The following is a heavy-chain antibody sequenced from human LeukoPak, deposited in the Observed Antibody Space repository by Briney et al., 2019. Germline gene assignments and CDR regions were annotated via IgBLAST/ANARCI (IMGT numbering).Heavy chain of an antibody. CDR2: INYSGST. V-gene: IGHV4-31*03. D-gene: IGHD3-3*01. CDR3: ARDEAIFGAGYYYGMDV. J-gene: IGHJ6*02. CDR1: GGSISSGGYY. Sequence: PSQTLSLTCTVSGGSISSGGYYWSWIRQHPGKGLEWIGYINYSGSTYYNPSLKSRVAISVDTSQNQFSLKLSSVTAADTAVYYCARDEAIFGAGYYYGMDVWGQGTTVTVSS.